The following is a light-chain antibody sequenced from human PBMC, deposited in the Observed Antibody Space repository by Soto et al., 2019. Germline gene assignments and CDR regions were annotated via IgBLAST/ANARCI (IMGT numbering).Light chain of an antibody. CDR2: DAS. CDR3: QQRGDWPRVT. Sequence: EIVLTQSPATLSLSPGARATLSCRASQSVGSYLAWYQQKPGQSPRLLIYDASSRATGIPARFSGSGSGTDCTLTISSTEPEDFAVYYCQQRGDWPRVTFGGGTKVEIK. V-gene: IGKV3-11*01. CDR1: QSVGSY. J-gene: IGKJ4*01.